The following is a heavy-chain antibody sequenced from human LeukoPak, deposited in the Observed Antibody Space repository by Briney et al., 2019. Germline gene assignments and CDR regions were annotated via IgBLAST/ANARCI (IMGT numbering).Heavy chain of an antibody. V-gene: IGHV3-11*03. CDR2: ISSSSSYT. Sequence: GGSLRLSCAASGFTFSDYYMSCIRQAPGKGLEWVSYISSSSSYTNYADSVKGRFTISRDNAKNSLYLQMNSLRAEDTAVYYCVVAAAGIWFDPWGQGTLVSVSS. D-gene: IGHD6-13*01. CDR3: VVAAAGIWFDP. CDR1: GFTFSDYY. J-gene: IGHJ5*02.